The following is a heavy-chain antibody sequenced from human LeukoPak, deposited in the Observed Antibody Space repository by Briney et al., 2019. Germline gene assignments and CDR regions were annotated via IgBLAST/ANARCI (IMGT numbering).Heavy chain of an antibody. CDR3: AHGSMYQLDY. Sequence: SGGSLRLSCAASEFTFNNYAMSWVRQAPGKGLEWVSGIIGGAGGTYYADSVKGRFTISRDNAKNTLYLQMNSLRAEDTAVYYCAHGSMYQLDYWGQGTLVTVSS. D-gene: IGHD2-2*01. CDR1: EFTFNNYA. J-gene: IGHJ4*02. V-gene: IGHV3-23*01. CDR2: IIGGAGGT.